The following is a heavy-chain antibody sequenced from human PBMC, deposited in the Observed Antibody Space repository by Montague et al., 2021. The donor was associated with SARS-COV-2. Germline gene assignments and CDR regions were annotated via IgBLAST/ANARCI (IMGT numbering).Heavy chain of an antibody. J-gene: IGHJ4*02. D-gene: IGHD6-19*01. CDR3: ARYSVAGTRYFDF. Sequence: SETRSLTCTVSGGSISSSSYYWGWVRQPPGKGLEWIGSINFSGKTYYNPSLKSRVTISVDTSKDQFSLKLSSVTAADTAVYYCARYSVAGTRYFDFWGQGTLVTVSS. CDR1: GGSISSSSYY. CDR2: INFSGKT. V-gene: IGHV4-39*01.